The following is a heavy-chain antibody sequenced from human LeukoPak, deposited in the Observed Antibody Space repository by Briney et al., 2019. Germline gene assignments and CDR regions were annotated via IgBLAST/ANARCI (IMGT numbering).Heavy chain of an antibody. Sequence: PGGSLRLSCVASGFTFDDYAMHWVRQAPGKGLEWVSFITGNGGGTYYADSVKGRFTISRDNSKNSLSLLMNGLRNEDTALYYCAKDRDTTGYEHWGQGTLVIVSS. V-gene: IGHV3-43*02. D-gene: IGHD1-1*01. CDR1: GFTFDDYA. CDR3: AKDRDTTGYEH. J-gene: IGHJ1*01. CDR2: ITGNGGGT.